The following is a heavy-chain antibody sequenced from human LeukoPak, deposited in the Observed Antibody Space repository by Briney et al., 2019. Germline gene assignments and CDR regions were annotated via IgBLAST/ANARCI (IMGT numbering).Heavy chain of an antibody. V-gene: IGHV1-2*02. CDR3: AREGGYDILTGYQDY. J-gene: IGHJ4*02. CDR2: INPNNGDT. Sequence: ASVKVSCKASGYIFTTYFIHWVRQAPGQGLEWMGWINPNNGDTNYVQKFQGRVTMTRDTSISTAYMELTGLRSDDTAVYYCAREGGYDILTGYQDYWGQGTLVTVSS. CDR1: GYIFTTYF. D-gene: IGHD3-9*01.